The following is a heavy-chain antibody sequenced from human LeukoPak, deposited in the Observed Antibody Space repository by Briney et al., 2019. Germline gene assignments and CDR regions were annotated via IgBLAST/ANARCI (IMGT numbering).Heavy chain of an antibody. CDR2: IYYSRST. CDR1: GGSISSYY. D-gene: IGHD3-10*01. J-gene: IGHJ4*02. Sequence: KPSETLSLTCTVSGGSISSYYWSWIRQPPGKGLEWIGYIYYSRSTNYNPSLKSRVTISVGTSKNQFSLKLSSVTAADTAEYYCAREELERNFDYWGQGTLVTVSS. V-gene: IGHV4-59*01. CDR3: AREELERNFDY.